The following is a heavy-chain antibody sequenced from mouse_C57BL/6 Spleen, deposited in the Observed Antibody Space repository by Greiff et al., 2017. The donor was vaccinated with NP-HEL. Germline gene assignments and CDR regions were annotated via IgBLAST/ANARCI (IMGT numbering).Heavy chain of an antibody. D-gene: IGHD1-1*01. CDR3: ARGDYYGSRDPFAN. CDR2: IDPNSGGT. V-gene: IGHV1-72*01. J-gene: IGHJ3*01. CDR1: GYTFTSYW. Sequence: QVQLQQPGAELVQPGASVKLSCTASGYTFTSYWMHWVKQRPGRGLEWIGRIDPNSGGTKYTEKFKSKATLTVDKPSSTAYMQLSSLTSEYSAFYYCARGDYYGSRDPFANWGQGTLVTVSA.